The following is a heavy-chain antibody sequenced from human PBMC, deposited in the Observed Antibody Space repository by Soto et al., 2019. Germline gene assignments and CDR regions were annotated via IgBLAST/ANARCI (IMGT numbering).Heavy chain of an antibody. CDR3: ARTSLRFRGPYYFDY. D-gene: IGHD5-12*01. V-gene: IGHV3-21*01. J-gene: IGHJ4*02. Sequence: PGGSLRRSCAASGFTFSSYSMNWVRQAPGKGLEWVSSISSSSSYIYYADSVKGRFTISRDNAKNSLYLQMNSLRAEDTAVYYCARTSLRFRGPYYFDYWGQGTLVTVSS. CDR1: GFTFSSYS. CDR2: ISSSSSYI.